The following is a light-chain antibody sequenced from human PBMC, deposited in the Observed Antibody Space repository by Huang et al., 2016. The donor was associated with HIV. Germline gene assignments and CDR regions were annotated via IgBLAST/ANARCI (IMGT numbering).Light chain of an antibody. Sequence: DIQMTQSPSSLSASVEDRVTITCRASQTISAHLNWYQQKPGKAPKLLIHAASSLQSGVPSRFSGGGAGTDFTLTISSLQPEDFATDYCQQSYSTPLTFGGGTKVEIK. CDR2: AAS. V-gene: IGKV1-39*01. J-gene: IGKJ4*01. CDR1: QTISAH. CDR3: QQSYSTPLT.